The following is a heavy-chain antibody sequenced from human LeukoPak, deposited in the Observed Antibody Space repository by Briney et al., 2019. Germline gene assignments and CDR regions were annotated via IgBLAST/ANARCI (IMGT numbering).Heavy chain of an antibody. J-gene: IGHJ5*02. CDR1: GFTFSTYA. V-gene: IGHV3-23*01. Sequence: QSGGSLRLSCAASGFTFSTYAMSWVRQAPGKGLEWVSAISGSGGTTYYADSVKGRFTISRDNSKNTLYLQMNSLGADDTAVYYCAKEPREYCSSTSCPNWLDPWGQGTLVTVSS. CDR3: AKEPREYCSSTSCPNWLDP. D-gene: IGHD2-2*01. CDR2: ISGSGGTT.